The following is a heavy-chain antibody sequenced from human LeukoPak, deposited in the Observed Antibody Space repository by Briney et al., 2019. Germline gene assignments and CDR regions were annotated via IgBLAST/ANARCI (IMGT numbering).Heavy chain of an antibody. CDR3: ARDWYNNSDAFDI. V-gene: IGHV3-21*01. Sequence: GGSLRLSCAASGFTFGSYSMNWVRQAPGKGLEWVSSISSSSSYIYYADSVKGRFTISRDNAKNSLYLQIHSLRAEDTAVYYCARDWYNNSDAFDIWGQGTMVTVSS. J-gene: IGHJ3*02. CDR2: ISSSSSYI. D-gene: IGHD4-11*01. CDR1: GFTFGSYS.